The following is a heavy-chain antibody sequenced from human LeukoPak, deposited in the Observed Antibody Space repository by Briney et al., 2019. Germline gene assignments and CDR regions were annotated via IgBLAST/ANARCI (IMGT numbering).Heavy chain of an antibody. V-gene: IGHV1-46*01. CDR1: GYTFTSYY. D-gene: IGHD6-13*01. CDR3: ARDLGIAADVFDY. CDR2: INPSGGST. J-gene: IGHJ4*02. Sequence: ASVKVSCKASGYTFTSYYMHWVRQAPGQGLEWMGIINPSGGSTSYAQKFQGRVTMTRDTSISTAYMELSRLRSDDTAVYYCARDLGIAADVFDYWGQGTLVTVSS.